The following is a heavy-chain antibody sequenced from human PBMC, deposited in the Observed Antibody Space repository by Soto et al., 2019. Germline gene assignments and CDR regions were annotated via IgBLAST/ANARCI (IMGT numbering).Heavy chain of an antibody. D-gene: IGHD3-22*01. CDR3: ATDSTGYYSDAFDV. CDR1: GAAMSSYY. CDR2: IYNTGTT. Sequence: QLQASGPGLVKPSETLSLTCTVSGAAMSSYYWSWVRQSPGKGLEWIGYIYNTGTTDYNPSLKSRVTISVERSKFQFSLKLTSVTAADTAVYYCATDSTGYYSDAFDVWGQGARVIVSS. V-gene: IGHV4-59*03. J-gene: IGHJ3*01.